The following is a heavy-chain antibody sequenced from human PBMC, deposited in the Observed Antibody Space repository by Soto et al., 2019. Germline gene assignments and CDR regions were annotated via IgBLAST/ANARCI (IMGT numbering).Heavy chain of an antibody. V-gene: IGHV1-8*02. CDR1: GYTFTDYD. CDR3: AVTTGY. Sequence: QVRVVQSGAEVKKPGASVKVSCKTSGYTFTDYDINWVRQAPGQGLEWMGWMSPDHGNAGYARQFQGRITMTSDTSINPVFMELTNLRPEETAVYYCAVTTGYWGQGTKVTVSS. J-gene: IGHJ4*02. D-gene: IGHD4-17*01. CDR2: MSPDHGNA.